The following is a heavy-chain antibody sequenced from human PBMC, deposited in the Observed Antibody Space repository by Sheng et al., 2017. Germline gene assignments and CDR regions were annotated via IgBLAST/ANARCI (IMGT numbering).Heavy chain of an antibody. CDR1: GFTFRNYW. D-gene: IGHD3-16*01. Sequence: EVHLVESGGGLVQPGGSLRLSCVGTGFTFRNYWMTWVRQAPGKRPEWVGNIKQDGSETYYVDSLKGRFTISRDNAKSSLYLQMNSLRVEDTAVYYCVRDYVWGSPSPDYWGQGTLVT. J-gene: IGHJ4*02. V-gene: IGHV3-7*01. CDR3: VRDYVWGSPSPDY. CDR2: IKQDGSET.